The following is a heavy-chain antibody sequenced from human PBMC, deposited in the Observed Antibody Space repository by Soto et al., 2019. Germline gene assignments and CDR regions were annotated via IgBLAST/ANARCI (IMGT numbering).Heavy chain of an antibody. Sequence: LRLSCAASGFTFSSYAMSWVRQAPGKGLEWVSAISGSGGSTYYADSVKGRFTISRDNSKNTLYLQMNSLRAEDTAVYYCAKGPFPGRFYYGMDVWGQGTTVTVSS. CDR3: AKGPFPGRFYYGMDV. CDR2: ISGSGGST. D-gene: IGHD2-15*01. J-gene: IGHJ6*02. CDR1: GFTFSSYA. V-gene: IGHV3-23*01.